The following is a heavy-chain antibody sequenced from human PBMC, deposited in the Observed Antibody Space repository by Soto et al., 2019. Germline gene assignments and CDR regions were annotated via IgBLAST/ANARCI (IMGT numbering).Heavy chain of an antibody. Sequence: ASVKASCKASGYTFTSYAISWVRQAPGQGLEWMGWISTYNGNTNYAQKLQGRVTMTTDTSTCTDYMDLRSLRPDATAAYFCARRPRSFYYGMDVWGQGTTVTVSS. CDR1: GYTFTSYA. CDR2: ISTYNGNT. CDR3: ARRPRSFYYGMDV. D-gene: IGHD2-15*01. J-gene: IGHJ6*02. V-gene: IGHV1-18*01.